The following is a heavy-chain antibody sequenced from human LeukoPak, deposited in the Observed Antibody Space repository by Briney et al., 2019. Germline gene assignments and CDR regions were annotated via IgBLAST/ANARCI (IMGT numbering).Heavy chain of an antibody. J-gene: IGHJ4*02. CDR2: IYYSGST. V-gene: IGHV4-30-4*08. D-gene: IGHD3-10*01. Sequence: PSETLSLTCTVSGGSISSGDYHWSWIRQPPGKGLEWIGYIYYSGSTYYNPSLKSRVTISVDTSKNQFSLKLSSVTAADTAVYYCARKFWFGESLDYWGQGTLVTASS. CDR1: GGSISSGDYH. CDR3: ARKFWFGESLDY.